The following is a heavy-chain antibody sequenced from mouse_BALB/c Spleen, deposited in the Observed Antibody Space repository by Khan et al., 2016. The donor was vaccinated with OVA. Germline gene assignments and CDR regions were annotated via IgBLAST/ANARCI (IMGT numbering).Heavy chain of an antibody. V-gene: IGHV5-17*02. CDR2: ISSGSSTI. Sequence: EVRLVESGGGLMQPGGSRKLSCAASGFTFSSFGMHWVRQAPKKGLEWVAYISSGSSTIYYVDTVKGRFTISRDSPKNTLFLQMTSLRSEDTAMYYCARSGGNFHWYFDVWGAGTSVTVSS. CDR1: GFTFSSFG. J-gene: IGHJ1*01. CDR3: ARSGGNFHWYFDV. D-gene: IGHD2-1*01.